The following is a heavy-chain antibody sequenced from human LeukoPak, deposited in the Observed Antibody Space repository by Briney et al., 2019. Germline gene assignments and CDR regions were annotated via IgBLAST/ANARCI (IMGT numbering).Heavy chain of an antibody. CDR2: INHSGST. CDR1: GGSFSGYY. J-gene: IGHJ6*03. D-gene: IGHD3-22*01. CDR3: ARGISWYYYDSSGYYPLYYYYYMDV. Sequence: PSETLSLTCAVYGGSFSGYYWSWIRQPPGKGLEWIGEINHSGSTNYNPSLKGQVTISVDTSKNQFSLKLSSVTAADTAVYYCARGISWYYYDSSGYYPLYYYYYMDVWGKGTTVTVSS. V-gene: IGHV4-34*01.